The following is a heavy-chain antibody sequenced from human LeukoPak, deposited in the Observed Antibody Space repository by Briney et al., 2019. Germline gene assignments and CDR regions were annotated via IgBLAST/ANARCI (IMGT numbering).Heavy chain of an antibody. V-gene: IGHV4-31*03. CDR2: ISYSGTT. Sequence: PSQTPSLTCTVSGVSISIVGSYCSWIRQHPGKGLEWIGYISYSGTTYCNPSLKSRVTISIDTSKSQFSLKLSSVTAADTAVYYCARSYSYHNWFDPWGQGTLVTVSS. CDR1: GVSISIVGSY. J-gene: IGHJ5*02. CDR3: ARSYSYHNWFDP. D-gene: IGHD5-18*01.